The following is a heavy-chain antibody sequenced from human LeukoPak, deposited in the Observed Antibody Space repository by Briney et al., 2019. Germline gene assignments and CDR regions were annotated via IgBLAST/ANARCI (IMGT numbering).Heavy chain of an antibody. J-gene: IGHJ3*02. Sequence: EASDTLSLTCTVSGDSIGTYFWNWIRQSAGEGLEWIGHVYDGGRTNYNPSLKGRVTISVDTSRNLFSLRLSSVTAADTAVYYCARDFVETGVVGFDMWGQGTMVTVSS. V-gene: IGHV4-4*07. CDR3: ARDFVETGVVGFDM. CDR2: VYDGGRT. D-gene: IGHD2-8*02. CDR1: GDSIGTYF.